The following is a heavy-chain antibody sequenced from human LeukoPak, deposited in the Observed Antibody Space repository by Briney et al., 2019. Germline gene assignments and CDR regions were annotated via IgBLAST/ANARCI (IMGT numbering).Heavy chain of an antibody. CDR1: GGTFSSYA. V-gene: IGHV1-69*13. CDR3: ARLTEPRDGCTDY. Sequence: AASVKVSCKASGGTFSSYAISWVRQAPGQGLEWMGGIVPIFGTANYAQKFQGRVTITADESTSTAYMELSSLRSEDTAVYYCARLTEPRDGCTDYWGQGTLVTVSS. D-gene: IGHD5-24*01. J-gene: IGHJ4*02. CDR2: IVPIFGTA.